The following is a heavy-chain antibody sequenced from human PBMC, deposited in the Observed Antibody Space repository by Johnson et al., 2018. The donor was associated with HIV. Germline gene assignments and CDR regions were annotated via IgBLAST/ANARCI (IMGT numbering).Heavy chain of an antibody. D-gene: IGHD3-9*01. J-gene: IGHJ3*02. CDR1: GFTFSSYG. CDR3: AKDTIAGVKGDSLI. Sequence: VQLVESGGGVVQPGGSLRLSCAASGFTFSSYGMHWVRQAPGKGLEWVAFIRYDGSTKYYADSVKGRFTISRDNSKNTLYLQMNSLRAEDTAVYYCAKDTIAGVKGDSLIWGQGTMVTVSS. V-gene: IGHV3-30*02. CDR2: IRYDGSTK.